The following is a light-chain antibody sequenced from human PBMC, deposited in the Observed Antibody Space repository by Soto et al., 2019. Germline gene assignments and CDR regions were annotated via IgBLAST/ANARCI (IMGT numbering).Light chain of an antibody. Sequence: EIVFTQSPCTLSLSPGERATLSCRASPSVSSSYLAWFQQKPGQAHRLLIYGASSRSTGIPDRFSGSGSGTDFTLTISRLGPEDFAVYYCQQYGSSPPITFGQGTRLEI. V-gene: IGKV3-20*01. CDR1: PSVSSSY. CDR2: GAS. J-gene: IGKJ5*01. CDR3: QQYGSSPPIT.